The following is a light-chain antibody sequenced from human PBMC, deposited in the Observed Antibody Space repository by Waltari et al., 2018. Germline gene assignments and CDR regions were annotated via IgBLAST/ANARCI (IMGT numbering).Light chain of an antibody. J-gene: IGLJ1*01. CDR1: NSDVGDYNY. Sequence: QSALTQPASVSGSPGQSITISCTGTNSDVGDYNYVSCYQQHPGKAPKLMIYDVSNRPSGVSNRFSGSKSGNTASLTISGLRAEDEADYYCSSYTSSSTLNYVFGTGTKVTVL. CDR3: SSYTSSSTLNYV. CDR2: DVS. V-gene: IGLV2-14*03.